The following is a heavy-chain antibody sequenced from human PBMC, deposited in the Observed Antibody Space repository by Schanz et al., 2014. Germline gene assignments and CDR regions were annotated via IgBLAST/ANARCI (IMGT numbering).Heavy chain of an antibody. CDR1: GFSVSTNY. CDR3: ARDEGRDGYNLAFDV. D-gene: IGHD2-21*01. V-gene: IGHV3-53*01. J-gene: IGHJ3*01. Sequence: EVPLVESGGGLIQPWGSLRLSCAVSGFSVSTNYMSWARQAPGKGLEWISSLYINAGSTRYADSVKGRFFISRDSSKNTLFLQMNSLRADDTAIYFCARDEGRDGYNLAFDVWSQGTLVTVSS. CDR2: LYINAGST.